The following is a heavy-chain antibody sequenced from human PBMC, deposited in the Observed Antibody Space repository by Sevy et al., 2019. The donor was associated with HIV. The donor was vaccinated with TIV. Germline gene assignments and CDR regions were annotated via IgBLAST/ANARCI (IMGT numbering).Heavy chain of an antibody. D-gene: IGHD5-18*01. J-gene: IGHJ5*01. CDR3: ARGKSGYGYGLNS. Sequence: GGSLRLSCAASGFTVSSNYMTWVRQAPGKGLEGVSVIYSDGTTYHADSVKDRFTISRDNSKNTLYLQMNSLRAEDTAVYYCARGKSGYGYGLNSWGHGTLVTVSS. CDR2: IYSDGTT. CDR1: GFTVSSNY. V-gene: IGHV3-66*01.